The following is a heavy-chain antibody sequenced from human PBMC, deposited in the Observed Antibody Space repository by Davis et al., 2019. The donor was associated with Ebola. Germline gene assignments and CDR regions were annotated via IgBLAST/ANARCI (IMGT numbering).Heavy chain of an antibody. CDR2: IYPGDADT. D-gene: IGHD7-27*01. V-gene: IGHV5-51*01. CDR1: GYSFTSHW. CDR3: ARRSSPDWGGLNWYFDL. Sequence: GGSLRLSCKGSGYSFTSHWIAWVRQMPGKGLEWMGVIYPGDADTRYSPSFQGQVTISADTSTNSAFLQWSSLKASDTAMYYCARRSSPDWGGLNWYFDLWGRGTLVTVSS. J-gene: IGHJ2*01.